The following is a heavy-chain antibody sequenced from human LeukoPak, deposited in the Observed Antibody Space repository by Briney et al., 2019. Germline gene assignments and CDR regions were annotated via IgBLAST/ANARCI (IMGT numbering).Heavy chain of an antibody. D-gene: IGHD6-13*01. V-gene: IGHV3-66*01. CDR2: IYSGGST. Sequence: GGSLRLSCAASGFTVSSNYMSWVRQAPGKGLEWVSVIYSGGSTYYADSVKGRFTISRDNSKNTLYLQMNSLRAEDTAVYYCARDSRGGSSWYYYYMDVWGKGTTVTISS. J-gene: IGHJ6*03. CDR3: ARDSRGGSSWYYYYMDV. CDR1: GFTVSSNY.